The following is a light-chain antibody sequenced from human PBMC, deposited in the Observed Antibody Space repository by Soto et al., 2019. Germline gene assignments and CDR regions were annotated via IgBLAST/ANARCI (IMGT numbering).Light chain of an antibody. J-gene: IGKJ5*01. Sequence: DIQMTQSPSSVSASVGDRVTITCRARQDISGWLAWYQQKPGRAPKLLIYAASSLQSGVPTRFAGNGSGTSFTLTITSLQPEDFATYYCLQADTFPITFGQGTRLEI. V-gene: IGKV1-12*01. CDR1: QDISGW. CDR2: AAS. CDR3: LQADTFPIT.